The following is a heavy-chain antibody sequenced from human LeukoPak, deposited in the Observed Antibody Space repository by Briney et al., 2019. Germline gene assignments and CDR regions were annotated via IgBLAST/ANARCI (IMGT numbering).Heavy chain of an antibody. CDR2: ISSSSSYI. J-gene: IGHJ5*02. CDR1: GFTFSSYS. V-gene: IGHV3-21*01. D-gene: IGHD4-23*01. CDR3: ARDPYVTYGGLPTYNWFDP. Sequence: GGSLRLSCAASGFTFSSYSMNWVRQAPGKGLEWVSSISSSSSYIYYADSVKGRFTISRDNAKNSLNLQMNSLRAEDTAVYYCARDPYVTYGGLPTYNWFDPWGQGTLVTVSS.